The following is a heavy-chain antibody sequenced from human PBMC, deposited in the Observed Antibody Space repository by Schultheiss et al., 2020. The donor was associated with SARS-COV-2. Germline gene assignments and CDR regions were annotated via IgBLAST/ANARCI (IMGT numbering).Heavy chain of an antibody. D-gene: IGHD2-15*01. CDR1: GGSISSSSYY. CDR3: ATRYCSGGSCAFV. V-gene: IGHV4-39*07. Sequence: SETLSLTCTVSGGSISSSSYYWGWIRQPPGKGLEWIGSIYYSGSTNYNPSLKSRVTISVDTSKNQFSLKLSSVTAADTAVYYCATRYCSGGSCAFVWGQGTLVTVSS. J-gene: IGHJ4*02. CDR2: IYYSGST.